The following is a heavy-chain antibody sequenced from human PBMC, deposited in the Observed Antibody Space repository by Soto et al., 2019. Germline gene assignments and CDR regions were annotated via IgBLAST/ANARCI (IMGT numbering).Heavy chain of an antibody. CDR1: GYTFTSYD. V-gene: IGHV1-8*01. J-gene: IGHJ6*02. CDR2: MNPNSGNT. CDR3: AREKTSYGMDV. Sequence: QVQLVQSEAEVTKPGASVKVSCKASGYTFTSYDINWVRQATGQGLEWMGWMNPNSGNTGYAQKFQGRVTMTRNTSISTAYMQRSSLRYEDTAVYYCAREKTSYGMDVWGQGTTVTVSS.